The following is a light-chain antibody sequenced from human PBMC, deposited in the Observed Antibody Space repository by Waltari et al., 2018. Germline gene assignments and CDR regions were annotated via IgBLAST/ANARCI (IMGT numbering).Light chain of an antibody. Sequence: QSVLTQPPSASGTPGQRVTISCSGSSSNIGIHTVNWYQQLPGTAPKLIIYRAKHRPSGVRERFSGSKSGTSASLAISGLQSEDEADYYCAAWDDSLNGVFGGGTKLTVL. V-gene: IGLV1-44*01. J-gene: IGLJ3*02. CDR3: AAWDDSLNGV. CDR2: RAK. CDR1: SSNIGIHT.